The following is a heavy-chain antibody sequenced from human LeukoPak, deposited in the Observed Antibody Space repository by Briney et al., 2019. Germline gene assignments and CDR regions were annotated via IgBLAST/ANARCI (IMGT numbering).Heavy chain of an antibody. CDR2: IYYNGST. J-gene: IGHJ5*02. CDR1: GGSFSSGDYY. V-gene: IGHV4-30-4*08. D-gene: IGHD3-10*01. Sequence: SQTLSLTCTVSGGSFSSGDYYWSWIRQPPGKGLEWIGYIYYNGSTYYNPSLKSRVTISVDTSKNQFSLKLSSVTAADTAVYYCARTSLGGAWFDPWGQGTLVTVSS. CDR3: ARTSLGGAWFDP.